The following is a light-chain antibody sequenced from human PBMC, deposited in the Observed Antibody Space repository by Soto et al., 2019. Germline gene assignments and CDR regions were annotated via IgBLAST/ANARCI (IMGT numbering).Light chain of an antibody. CDR2: HTS. V-gene: IGKV3-15*01. Sequence: EIVMTQSPDTLSVSPGERATLSCRASQSISSNLAWYQKKPGQAPRLLLYHTSTRATGIPARFSGSGSGTEFTLTISSLQSEDFAVYYCQQYNNWPPITFGQGTRLEIK. CDR1: QSISSN. CDR3: QQYNNWPPIT. J-gene: IGKJ5*01.